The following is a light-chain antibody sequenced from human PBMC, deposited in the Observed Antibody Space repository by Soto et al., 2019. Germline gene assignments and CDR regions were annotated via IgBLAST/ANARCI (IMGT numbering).Light chain of an antibody. V-gene: IGKV3-15*01. CDR2: GAS. CDR3: QHYNNRPPFT. CDR1: PSVSSN. Sequence: EIVMKQSPATLSVSPGERATLSCMASPSVSSNLAWYQQKPGQATRLLIYGASTKATGIPARFSGSGSGTEFTLTTSGLQAVDFADYDCQHYNNRPPFTFGPGTKVDIK. J-gene: IGKJ3*01.